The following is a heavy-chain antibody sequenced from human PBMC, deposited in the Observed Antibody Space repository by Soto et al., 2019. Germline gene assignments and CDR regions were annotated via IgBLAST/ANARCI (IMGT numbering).Heavy chain of an antibody. Sequence: ASVKVSCKASGYTFTGYYMHWVRQAPGQGLEWMGWINPNSGGTNYAQKFQGWVTMTRDTSISTAYMELSRLRSDDTAVYYCARSPIIAAASYYYYYYGMDAWGQGAALTVSS. V-gene: IGHV1-2*04. CDR1: GYTFTGYY. CDR3: ARSPIIAAASYYYYYYGMDA. D-gene: IGHD6-13*01. CDR2: INPNSGGT. J-gene: IGHJ6*02.